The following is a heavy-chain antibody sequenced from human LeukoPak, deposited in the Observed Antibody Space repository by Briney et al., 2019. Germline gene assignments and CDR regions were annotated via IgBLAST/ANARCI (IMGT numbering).Heavy chain of an antibody. CDR2: FNPSGGNT. D-gene: IGHD6-6*01. Sequence: ASVKVSCKASGYTFDVYYIHWVRQAPGQGLEWMGIFNPSGGNTNYAQRFQGRVTLTRDTSTTTVYMDLSGLRPEDTAVYYCARLPLRSIAVGYYGMDVWGQGTTVTVSS. V-gene: IGHV1-46*02. CDR1: GYTFDVYY. J-gene: IGHJ6*02. CDR3: ARLPLRSIAVGYYGMDV.